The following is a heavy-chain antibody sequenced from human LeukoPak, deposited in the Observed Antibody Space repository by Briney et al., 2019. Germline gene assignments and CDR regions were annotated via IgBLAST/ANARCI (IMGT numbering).Heavy chain of an antibody. CDR2: ISSSGSTI. J-gene: IGHJ4*02. D-gene: IGHD5-12*01. Sequence: GGSLRLSCAASGFTFSSYEMNWVRQAPGKGLEWVSYISSSGSTIYYADSVKGRFTISRDNAKNSLYLQMNSLRAEDTAVYYCAKDLGYSGYDSRGYWGQGTLVTVSS. V-gene: IGHV3-48*03. CDR1: GFTFSSYE. CDR3: AKDLGYSGYDSRGY.